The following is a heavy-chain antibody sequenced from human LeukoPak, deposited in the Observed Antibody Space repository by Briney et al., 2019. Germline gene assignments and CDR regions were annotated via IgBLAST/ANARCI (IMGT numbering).Heavy chain of an antibody. J-gene: IGHJ4*02. CDR1: GDSVSSNSAA. CDR3: ARAWEDSSSWLFDY. D-gene: IGHD6-13*01. CDR2: TYYRSKWYK. V-gene: IGHV6-1*01. Sequence: SQTLSLTCAISGDSVSSNSAAWNWIRQSPSRGLEWLGRTYYRSKWYKDYAVSVKSRITINPDTSKNQFSLQLNSVTPEDTAVYYCARAWEDSSSWLFDYWGQGTLVTVSS.